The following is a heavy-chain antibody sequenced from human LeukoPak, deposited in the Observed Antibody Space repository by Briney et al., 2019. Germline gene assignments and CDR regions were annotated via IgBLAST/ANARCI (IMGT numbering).Heavy chain of an antibody. CDR2: INPSGGST. CDR3: ARAAVDYYDSSGYYTSFDY. Sequence: ASVKVSCKASGYTFTSYYMHWVRQAPGQGLEWMGIINPSGGSTSYAQKFQGRVTMTRDTSTSTVYMELSSLRSEDTAVYYCARAAVDYYDSSGYYTSFDYWGQGTLVTVSS. V-gene: IGHV1-46*01. D-gene: IGHD3-22*01. J-gene: IGHJ4*02. CDR1: GYTFTSYY.